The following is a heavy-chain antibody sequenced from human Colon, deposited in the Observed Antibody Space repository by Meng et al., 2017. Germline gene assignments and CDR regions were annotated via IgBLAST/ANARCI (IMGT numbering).Heavy chain of an antibody. CDR3: ARNGIVAAVFNWFDS. CDR1: GFIFSSYG. J-gene: IGHJ5*01. D-gene: IGHD6-13*01. CDR2: ISNNGGST. Sequence: GGSLRLSCAASGFIFSSYGMNWVRQAPGKGLEYVSGISNNGGSTYYAKSVKGRFTISRDNSKNTLYLQMGSLRAEDTAVYNCARNGIVAAVFNWFDSWGQGTLVTVSS. V-gene: IGHV3-64*01.